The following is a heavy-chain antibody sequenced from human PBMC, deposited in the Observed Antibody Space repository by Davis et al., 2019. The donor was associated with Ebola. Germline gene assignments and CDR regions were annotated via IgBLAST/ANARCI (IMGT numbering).Heavy chain of an antibody. J-gene: IGHJ6*02. CDR1: GFTFSSYG. D-gene: IGHD5-18*01. CDR2: ISYDESNK. CDR3: AKDQGYSYGYVRYYYGMDV. V-gene: IGHV3-30*18. Sequence: LKISCAASGFTFSSYGMHWVRQAPGKGLEWVAVISYDESNKYYADSVKGRFTISRDNSKNTLYLQMNSLRAEDTAVYYCAKDQGYSYGYVRYYYGMDVWGQGTTVTVSS.